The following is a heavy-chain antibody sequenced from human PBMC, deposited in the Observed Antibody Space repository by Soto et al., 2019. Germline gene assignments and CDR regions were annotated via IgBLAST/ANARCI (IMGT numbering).Heavy chain of an antibody. J-gene: IGHJ6*02. D-gene: IGHD1-1*01. CDR1: GYRFTSYW. V-gene: IGHV5-51*01. CDR2: IYPGDSDT. Sequence: PGVSLKISCQCSGYRFTSYWIVWVRQMPGKGLEWMGIIYPGDSDTRYSPSFQGQVTISADKSISTAYLQWSSLKASDTAMYYCAVHDSHDYYYGMDVWGQGTTVTVSS. CDR3: AVHDSHDYYYGMDV.